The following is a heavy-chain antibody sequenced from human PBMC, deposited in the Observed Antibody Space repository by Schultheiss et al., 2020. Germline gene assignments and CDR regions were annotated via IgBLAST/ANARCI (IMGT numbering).Heavy chain of an antibody. CDR2: IYTSGST. CDR3: ARGIRYCSSTSCYTTYYYYGMDV. V-gene: IGHV4-4*07. Sequence: GSLRLSCGVSGGSISGYQWNWIRQPPGKGLEWIGRIYTSGSTNYNPSLKSRVTMSVDTSKNQFSLKLSSVTAADTAVYYCARGIRYCSSTSCYTTYYYYGMDVWGQGTTVTVSS. J-gene: IGHJ6*02. CDR1: GGSISGYQ. D-gene: IGHD2-2*02.